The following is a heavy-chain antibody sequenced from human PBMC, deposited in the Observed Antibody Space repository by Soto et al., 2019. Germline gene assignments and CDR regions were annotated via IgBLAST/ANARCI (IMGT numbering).Heavy chain of an antibody. J-gene: IGHJ4*02. Sequence: GGSLRLSCAASGFTFSSYSMNWVRQAPGKGLEWVSYISSSSSTIYYADSVKGRFTISRDNAKNSLYLQMNSLRDEDTAVYYCARNTYYYDSSGYLYWGQGTLVTVSS. CDR3: ARNTYYYDSSGYLY. CDR1: GFTFSSYS. CDR2: ISSSSSTI. D-gene: IGHD3-22*01. V-gene: IGHV3-48*02.